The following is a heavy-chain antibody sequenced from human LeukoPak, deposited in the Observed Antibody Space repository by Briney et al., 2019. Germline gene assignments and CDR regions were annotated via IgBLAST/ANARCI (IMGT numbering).Heavy chain of an antibody. CDR3: AKGVSSIPVRGPLDY. J-gene: IGHJ4*02. D-gene: IGHD6-6*01. CDR2: ISWNSGTI. CDR1: GFTFDNSA. Sequence: PGGSRRLSCAASGFTFDNSAMYWVRQFPGKGLEWISGISWNSGTIDYASSVKGRFTISRDNAENSLYLQLNSLSTEDTAFYYCAKGVSSIPVRGPLDYWGQGALVTVSS. V-gene: IGHV3-9*01.